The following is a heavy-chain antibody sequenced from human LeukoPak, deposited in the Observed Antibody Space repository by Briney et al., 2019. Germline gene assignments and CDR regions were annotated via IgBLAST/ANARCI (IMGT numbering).Heavy chain of an antibody. CDR3: SSYCSEGTCYGYFHH. V-gene: IGHV3-48*03. Sequence: GGSPRLSCAASGFTSTPSELNWVRQAPGKGLEWISYISHTGSLIYYADSVKGRFTISRDNAKNFLYLQVNSLRVEDTGIYYCSSYCSEGTCYGYFHHWGQGTLVSVSS. J-gene: IGHJ1*01. D-gene: IGHD2-15*01. CDR2: ISHTGSLI. CDR1: GFTSTPSE.